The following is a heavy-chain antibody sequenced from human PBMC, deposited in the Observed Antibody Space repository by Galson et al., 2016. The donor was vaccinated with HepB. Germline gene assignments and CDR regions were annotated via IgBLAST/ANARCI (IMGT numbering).Heavy chain of an antibody. CDR2: LVVGSGNT. CDR3: AADTPGGFDSGGLWWCDP. Sequence: SVKVSCKASGFTFSSSTVKWVRQARGQRLEWIGWLVVGSGNTNYAQQFQDRVTIPRDMSTSTAYMELSRLRSEDTAVYYWAADTPGGFDSGGLWWCDPWGQGTLVTVSS. CDR1: GFTFSSST. D-gene: IGHD3-22*01. V-gene: IGHV1-58*01. J-gene: IGHJ5*02.